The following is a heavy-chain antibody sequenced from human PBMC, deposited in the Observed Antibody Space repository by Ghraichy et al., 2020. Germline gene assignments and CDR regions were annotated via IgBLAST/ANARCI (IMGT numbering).Heavy chain of an antibody. CDR2: IYYSGST. V-gene: IGHV4-59*01. D-gene: IGHD5-24*01. J-gene: IGHJ3*02. CDR1: GGSISSYY. CDR3: ASGRDGYNFDI. Sequence: SETLSLTCTVSGGSISSYYWSWIRQPPGKGLEWIGYIYYSGSTNYNPSLKSRVTISVDTSKNQFSLKLISVTAADTAVYYCASGRDGYNFDIWGQGTMVTGSS.